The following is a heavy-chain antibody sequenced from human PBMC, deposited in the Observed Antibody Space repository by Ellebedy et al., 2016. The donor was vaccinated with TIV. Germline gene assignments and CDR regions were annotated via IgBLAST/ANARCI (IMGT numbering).Heavy chain of an antibody. CDR1: GFTVSSDY. CDR2: LYSGGDT. V-gene: IGHV3-66*01. J-gene: IGHJ4*02. Sequence: GESLKISCAASGFTVSSDYMNWVRQAPGKGLEWISVLYSGGDTYYADSVRGRFTISRDNSKNTLYLQMNSLRVEDTAVYYCATLSGISDYWGQGTLVTVSS. CDR3: ATLSGISDY. D-gene: IGHD3-10*01.